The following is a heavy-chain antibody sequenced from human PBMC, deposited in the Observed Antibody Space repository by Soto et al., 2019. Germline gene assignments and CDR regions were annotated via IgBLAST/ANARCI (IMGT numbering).Heavy chain of an antibody. V-gene: IGHV4-34*01. CDR2: INHSGST. CDR1: GGSFSGYY. CDR3: ARDNITGLFDY. D-gene: IGHD2-8*02. Sequence: QVQLQQWGAGLLKPSETLSLTCAVYGGSFSGYYWTWIRQPPGTGLEWIGEINHSGSTNYNQFLKSRVTISVDTSKNQLYLKLTSVTAADTAVYYCARDNITGLFDYWGQGTLVTVSS. J-gene: IGHJ4*02.